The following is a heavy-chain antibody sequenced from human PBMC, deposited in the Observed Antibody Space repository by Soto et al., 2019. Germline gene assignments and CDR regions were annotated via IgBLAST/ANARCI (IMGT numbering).Heavy chain of an antibody. V-gene: IGHV3-15*01. D-gene: IGHD3-9*01. CDR2: IKSKVNGRTT. CDR3: PTDACIRDIRSVSAP. CDR1: GFTFKDPG. J-gene: IGHJ5*02. Sequence: GVSLRLSYAASGFTFKDPGISCVRQAPGKGLEWVGRIKSKVNGRTTDFAASVKGSFASSRADSTHMVYLQMTSPTTEDTAIYYCPTDACIRDIRSVSAPWGNGTLVPVSP.